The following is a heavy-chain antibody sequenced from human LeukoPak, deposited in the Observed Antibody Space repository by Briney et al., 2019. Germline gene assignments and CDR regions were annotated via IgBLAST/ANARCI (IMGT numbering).Heavy chain of an antibody. Sequence: SETLSLTCTVSGGSISSSSYYWGWIRQPPGKGLEWIGSIYYSGSTYYNPSLKSRVTISVDTSKNQFSLKLSSVTAADTAVYYCASGSGSYFPPWHWGQGTLVTVSS. CDR3: ASGSGSYFPPWH. CDR1: GGSISSSSYY. V-gene: IGHV4-39*07. D-gene: IGHD3-10*01. J-gene: IGHJ4*02. CDR2: IYYSGST.